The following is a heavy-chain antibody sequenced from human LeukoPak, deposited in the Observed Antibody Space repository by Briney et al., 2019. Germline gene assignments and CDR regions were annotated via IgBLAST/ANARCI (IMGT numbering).Heavy chain of an antibody. CDR3: ARSYYDFWSGYYRGYYFDY. CDR2: IYYSGST. V-gene: IGHV4-61*08. Sequence: PSETLSLTCAVSGGSISSGGYSWSWIRQPPGKGLEWIGYIYYSGSTNYNPSLKSRVTISVDTSKNQFSLKLSSVTAADTAVYYCARSYYDFWSGYYRGYYFDYWGQGTLVTVSS. D-gene: IGHD3-3*01. CDR1: GGSISSGGYS. J-gene: IGHJ4*02.